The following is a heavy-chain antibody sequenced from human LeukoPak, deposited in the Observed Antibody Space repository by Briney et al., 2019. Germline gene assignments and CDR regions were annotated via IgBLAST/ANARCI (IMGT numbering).Heavy chain of an antibody. CDR1: GGSISSSSYY. Sequence: SETLSLTCTVSGGSISSSSYYWGWIRQPPGKGLEWIGSIYYSGSTYYNPSLKSRVTISVDTSKNQFSLKLSSVTAADTAVYYCARELFVRRLPGRGNWFDPWGQGTLVTASS. J-gene: IGHJ5*02. CDR2: IYYSGST. CDR3: ARELFVRRLPGRGNWFDP. V-gene: IGHV4-39*02. D-gene: IGHD3-10*02.